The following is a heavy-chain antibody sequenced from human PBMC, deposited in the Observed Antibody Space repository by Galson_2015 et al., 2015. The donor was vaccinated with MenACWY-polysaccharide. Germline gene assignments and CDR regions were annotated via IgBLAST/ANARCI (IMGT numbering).Heavy chain of an antibody. CDR2: IYHSGST. J-gene: IGHJ4*02. D-gene: IGHD1-26*01. V-gene: IGHV4-38-2*01. CDR1: DYSIRSGYF. Sequence: SETLSLTCAVPDYSIRSGYFWGWIRQPPGKGLEWIASIYHSGSTYYNPSLKSRVTISVDTSKNQFSLNLSSVTAADTAVYYCARVEKYSGSYYILHWGQGTLVTVSS. CDR3: ARVEKYSGSYYILH.